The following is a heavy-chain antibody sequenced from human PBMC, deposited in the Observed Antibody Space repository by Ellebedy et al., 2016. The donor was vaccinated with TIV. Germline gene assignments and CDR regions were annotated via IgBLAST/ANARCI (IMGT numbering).Heavy chain of an antibody. J-gene: IGHJ5*02. CDR1: GYTFTSYG. V-gene: IGHV1-18*04. CDR2: ISAYNGNT. CDR3: ARYCNSTTCSNWFDP. Sequence: AASVKVSCKTSGYTFTSYGISWVRQAPGQGLEWMGWISAYNGNTNYAQMLQGRVTMTTATFTSTAYMELRSLRSDDTAVNYCARYCNSTTCSNWFDPWGQGTLVTVSS. D-gene: IGHD2-2*01.